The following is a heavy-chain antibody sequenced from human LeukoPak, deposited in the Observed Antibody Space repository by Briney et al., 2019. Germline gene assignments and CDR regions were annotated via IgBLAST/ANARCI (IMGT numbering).Heavy chain of an antibody. V-gene: IGHV3-23*01. CDR3: ARDYADYVGYSFFDY. D-gene: IGHD4-17*01. Sequence: GGSLRLSCAASGFTFNNYAMNWVRQAPGKGLERVSSISGGGETTYYADSAKGRFTISRDNSQNTLYLQMNSLRAEDTAVYYCARDYADYVGYSFFDYWGQGTLVTVSS. CDR1: GFTFNNYA. CDR2: ISGGGETT. J-gene: IGHJ4*02.